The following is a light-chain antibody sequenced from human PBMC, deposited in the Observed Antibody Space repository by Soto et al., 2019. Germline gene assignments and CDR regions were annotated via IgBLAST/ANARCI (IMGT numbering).Light chain of an antibody. V-gene: IGLV2-8*01. CDR1: SSDVGGYNY. CDR2: EVS. J-gene: IGLJ1*01. CDR3: TSYVGGNNHYV. Sequence: QSVLTQPPSASGSPGQSVTISCTGTSSDVGGYNYVSWYQQHPDKAPKVVIYEVSKRPSGVPDRFSGSKSGNTASLTVSGLQAEDEADYYCTSYVGGNNHYVFGTGTKLTVL.